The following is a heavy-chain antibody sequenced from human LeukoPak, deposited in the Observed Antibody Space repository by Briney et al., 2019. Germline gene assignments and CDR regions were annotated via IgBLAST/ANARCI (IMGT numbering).Heavy chain of an antibody. J-gene: IGHJ4*02. CDR3: ARDYLIPAAPPRVRYYFDY. D-gene: IGHD2-2*01. V-gene: IGHV3-33*01. CDR2: IWYDGSNK. CDR1: GFTFSSYG. Sequence: GRSLRLSCAASGFTFSSYGMHWVRQAPGKGPEWVAVIWYDGSNKYYADSVKGRFTISRDNSKNTLYLQMNSLRAEDTAVYYCARDYLIPAAPPRVRYYFDYWGQGTLVTVSS.